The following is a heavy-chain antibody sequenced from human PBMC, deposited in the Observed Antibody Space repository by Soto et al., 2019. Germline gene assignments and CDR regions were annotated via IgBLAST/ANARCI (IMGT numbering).Heavy chain of an antibody. CDR3: ATLVGREGYYYGMDV. CDR1: GYTFTSYD. Sequence: QVQLVQSGAEVKKPGASVKVSCKASGYTFTSYDINWVRQATGQGLEWMGWMNPNSGNTGYAQKFQGRVTMTRNTSIITAYMELSSLRSEDTAVYYGATLVGREGYYYGMDVWGQGTTVTVSS. J-gene: IGHJ6*02. D-gene: IGHD2-2*01. CDR2: MNPNSGNT. V-gene: IGHV1-8*01.